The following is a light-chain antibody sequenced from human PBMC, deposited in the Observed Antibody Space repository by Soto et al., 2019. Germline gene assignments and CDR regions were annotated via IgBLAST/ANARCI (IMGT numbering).Light chain of an antibody. CDR3: LHYGRSPPYT. V-gene: IGKV3-20*01. CDR1: QRISSSY. CDR2: GAS. Sequence: EIGLTQSPGTLSLSPGERATLSCRASQRISSSYLAWYQHKPGQAPRLLLYGASSRATGIPDRFSGSGSGTDFTLTISRLEPEDFAVYYCLHYGRSPPYTFGQGTKLEIK. J-gene: IGKJ2*01.